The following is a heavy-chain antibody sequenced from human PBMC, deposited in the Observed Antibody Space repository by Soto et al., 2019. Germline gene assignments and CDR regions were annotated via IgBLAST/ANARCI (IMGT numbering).Heavy chain of an antibody. CDR1: GFTFSDYY. V-gene: IGHV3-11*01. D-gene: IGHD2-15*01. CDR2: ISSSGSTI. Sequence: QVQLVESGGGLVKPGGSLRLSCAASGFTFSDYYMSWIRQAPGKGLEWVSYISSSGSTIYYADSVKGRFTISRDNAKNALYLQMNSLRAEDTAVYYCARGPFSDYCSGGSCYGNWFDPWGQGTLVTVSS. CDR3: ARGPFSDYCSGGSCYGNWFDP. J-gene: IGHJ5*02.